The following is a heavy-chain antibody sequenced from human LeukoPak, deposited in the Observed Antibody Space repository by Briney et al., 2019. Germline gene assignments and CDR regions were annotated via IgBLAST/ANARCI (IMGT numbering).Heavy chain of an antibody. CDR3: ARVSLRSCDI. V-gene: IGHV1-18*01. CDR1: GYTFTSYG. J-gene: IGHJ3*02. CDR2: ISAYHGNT. Sequence: ASVKVSCKASGYTFTSYGISWVRQAPGKGLKWMGWISAYHGNTNYAQKLQGRVTMTTDTSTSTAYMELRSLRSDDTAVYYGARVSLRSCDIWCQGTMVSVSS.